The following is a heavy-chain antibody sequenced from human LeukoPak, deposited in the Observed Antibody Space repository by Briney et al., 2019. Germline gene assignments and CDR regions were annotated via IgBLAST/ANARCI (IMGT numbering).Heavy chain of an antibody. D-gene: IGHD2-2*02. CDR3: ARIPDIVVVPAAIRFDY. CDR2: INPNSGGT. CDR1: GYTFTGYY. Sequence: AASVNVSCKASGYTFTGYYMHWVRQAPGQGLEWMGRINPNSGGTNYAQKFQGRITMTRDTSISTAYMELSRLRSDDTAVYYCARIPDIVVVPAAIRFDYWGQGTLVTVSS. V-gene: IGHV1-2*06. J-gene: IGHJ4*02.